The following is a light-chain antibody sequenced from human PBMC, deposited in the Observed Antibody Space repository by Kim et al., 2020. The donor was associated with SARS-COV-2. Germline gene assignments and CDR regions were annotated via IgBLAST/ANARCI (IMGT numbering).Light chain of an antibody. V-gene: IGLV6-57*03. CDR1: SGSIASND. CDR3: QSYDSSNQV. J-gene: IGLJ3*02. CDR2: EDN. Sequence: GTTVTISCTRSSGSIASNDVQWYQQRPGSAPTTVIYEDNQRPSGVPDRFSGSIDSSSNSASLTISGLKTEDEADYYCQSYDSSNQVFGGGTQLTVL.